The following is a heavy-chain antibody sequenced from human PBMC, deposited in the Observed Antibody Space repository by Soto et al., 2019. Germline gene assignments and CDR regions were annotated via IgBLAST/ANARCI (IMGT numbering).Heavy chain of an antibody. Sequence: GESLKISCKGSGYSFTSYWIGWVRQMPGKGLEWMGIIYPGDSDTRYSPSFQGQVTISADKSISTAYLQWRSLKASDTAMYYCARQIGYSSIWYYFDYWGQGTLVTVSS. CDR1: GYSFTSYW. CDR3: ARQIGYSSIWYYFDY. D-gene: IGHD6-13*01. J-gene: IGHJ4*02. CDR2: IYPGDSDT. V-gene: IGHV5-51*01.